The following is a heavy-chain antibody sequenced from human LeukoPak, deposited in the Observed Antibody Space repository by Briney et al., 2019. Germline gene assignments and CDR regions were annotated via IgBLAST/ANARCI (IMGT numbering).Heavy chain of an antibody. V-gene: IGHV1-18*01. CDR1: GYTFTSYG. Sequence: ASVKVSCKASGYTFTSYGISWVRQAPGQGLEWMGWISAYNGNTNYAQKLQGRVTMTTDTSTSTAYMELSRLRSDDTAVYYCARDGGYSSSWYYWFDPWGQGTLVTVSS. CDR3: ARDGGYSSSWYYWFDP. CDR2: ISAYNGNT. J-gene: IGHJ5*02. D-gene: IGHD6-13*01.